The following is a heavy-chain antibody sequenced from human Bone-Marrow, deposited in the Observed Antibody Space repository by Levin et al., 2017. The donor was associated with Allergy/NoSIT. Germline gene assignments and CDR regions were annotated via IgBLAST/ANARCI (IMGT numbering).Heavy chain of an antibody. CDR1: GFSLNASGMC. J-gene: IGHJ4*02. CDR3: ARTSNHYYGGGFDY. Sequence: ESGLTLVKPTQTLTLTCTFSGFSLNASGMCVSWIRQPPGKALEWLARIDWDDDKYYSTSLKTRLTISRDTSKNQVVLTMTNMDPLDTATYFCARTSNHYYGGGFDYWGQGTLVTVSS. D-gene: IGHD3-10*01. CDR2: IDWDDDK. V-gene: IGHV2-70*11.